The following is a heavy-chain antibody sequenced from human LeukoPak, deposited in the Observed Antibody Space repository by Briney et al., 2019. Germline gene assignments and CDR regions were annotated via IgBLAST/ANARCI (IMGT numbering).Heavy chain of an antibody. J-gene: IGHJ4*02. D-gene: IGHD1-20*01. CDR2: TWLDGSSE. CDR1: GFTFSNFA. V-gene: IGHV3-33*06. Sequence: GGSLRHSCATSGFTFSNFAMHWVRQTPGKGLEWVALTWLDGSSEYYADSVKGRFTISRDNSKNTLHLQMSSLRAEDTAVYFCAKGSGITGIPRPFDYCSERTLATVSS. CDR3: AKGSGITGIPRPFDY.